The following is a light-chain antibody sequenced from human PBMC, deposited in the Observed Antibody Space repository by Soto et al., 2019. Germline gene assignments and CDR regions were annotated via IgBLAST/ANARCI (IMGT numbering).Light chain of an antibody. J-gene: IGKJ1*01. V-gene: IGKV3-20*01. CDR3: QQYGSSGT. CDR1: QSVSRY. Sequence: EIVLTQSPATLSLSPGDRATLSCRASQSVSRYLAWYQQKPGQAPSLLIYGASNRATGIPDRFSGSGSGTDFTLTISRLEPEDFAVYYCQQYGSSGTFGQGTKVDI. CDR2: GAS.